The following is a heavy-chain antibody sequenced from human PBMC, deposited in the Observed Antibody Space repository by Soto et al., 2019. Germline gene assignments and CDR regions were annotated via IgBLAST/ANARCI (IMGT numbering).Heavy chain of an antibody. CDR1: GYTFTSYA. Sequence: QVQLVQSGAEVKKPGASVKVSCKASGYTFTSYAMHWVRQAPGQGLEWMGWINAGNGNTKYSQKFQGRVTITRDTSASTAYMELSSLRSEDTALYYCAGDSGYYAPDYWGQGTLVTVSS. J-gene: IGHJ4*02. CDR3: AGDSGYYAPDY. D-gene: IGHD3-3*01. CDR2: INAGNGNT. V-gene: IGHV1-3*01.